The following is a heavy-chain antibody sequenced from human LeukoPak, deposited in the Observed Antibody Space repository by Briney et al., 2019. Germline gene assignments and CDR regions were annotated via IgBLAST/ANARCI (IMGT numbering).Heavy chain of an antibody. J-gene: IGHJ5*02. D-gene: IGHD6-13*01. CDR1: GGSISSGGYS. Sequence: SQTLSLTCAVSGGSISSGGYSWSWIRQPPGKGLEWIGYIYHSGSTYYNPSLKSRVAISVDRSKNQFSLKLSSVTAADTAVYYCARGKTEQQLVPGVWFDPWGQGTLVTVSS. CDR2: IYHSGST. V-gene: IGHV4-30-2*01. CDR3: ARGKTEQQLVPGVWFDP.